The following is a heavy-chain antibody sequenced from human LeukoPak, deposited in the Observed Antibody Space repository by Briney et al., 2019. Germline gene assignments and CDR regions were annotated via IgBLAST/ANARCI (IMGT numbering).Heavy chain of an antibody. CDR3: ARGNYVWGSYSIVDAFVI. D-gene: IGHD3-16*01. CDR1: GGSISSSSSY. Sequence: PSETLSLTCTVSGGSISSSSSYWGWIRQPPGKGLEWIGSIYYSGSTYYNPSLKSRVTISVDTSKNRFSLKLSSVTAADTAVYYCARGNYVWGSYSIVDAFVIWGQGTMVTVSS. CDR2: IYYSGST. V-gene: IGHV4-39*01. J-gene: IGHJ3*02.